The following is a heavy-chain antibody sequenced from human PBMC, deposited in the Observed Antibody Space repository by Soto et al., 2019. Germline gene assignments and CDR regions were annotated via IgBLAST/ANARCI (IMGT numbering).Heavy chain of an antibody. V-gene: IGHV1-69*13. Sequence: SVKVSCKASGGTFSSYAISWVRQAPGQGLEWMGGIIPIFGTANYAQKFQGRVTITADESTSTAYMELSSLRSEDTVVYYCASPTYCGGDCYLDAFDIWGQGTMVTVSS. CDR3: ASPTYCGGDCYLDAFDI. D-gene: IGHD2-21*02. J-gene: IGHJ3*02. CDR2: IIPIFGTA. CDR1: GGTFSSYA.